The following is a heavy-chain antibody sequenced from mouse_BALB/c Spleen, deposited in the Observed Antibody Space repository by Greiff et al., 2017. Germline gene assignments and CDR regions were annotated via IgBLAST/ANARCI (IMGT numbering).Heavy chain of an antibody. Sequence: QVQLQQSGPGLVQPSQSLSITCTVSGFSLTSYGVHWVRQSPGKGLEWLGVIWSGGSTDYNAAFISRLSISKDNSKSQVFFKMNSLQADDTAIYYCASLSTMITTLDYWGQGTSVTVSS. CDR2: IWSGGST. J-gene: IGHJ4*01. D-gene: IGHD2-4*01. CDR1: GFSLTSYG. CDR3: ASLSTMITTLDY. V-gene: IGHV2-4-1*01.